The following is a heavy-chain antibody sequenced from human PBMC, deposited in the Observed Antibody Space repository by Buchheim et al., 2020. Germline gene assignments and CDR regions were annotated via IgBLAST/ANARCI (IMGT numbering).Heavy chain of an antibody. D-gene: IGHD3-3*01. J-gene: IGHJ4*02. V-gene: IGHV4-59*01. CDR3: ARDFGVTHFDY. CDR2: IYYSGSP. Sequence: QVQLQESGPGLVKPSETLSLTCTVSAGSISTYYWSWLRQPQGKGLEWIGYIYYSGSPNYNSSLKSRVTISLDTSKNQFSLKLSSVTAADTAVYYCARDFGVTHFDYWGQGTL. CDR1: AGSISTYY.